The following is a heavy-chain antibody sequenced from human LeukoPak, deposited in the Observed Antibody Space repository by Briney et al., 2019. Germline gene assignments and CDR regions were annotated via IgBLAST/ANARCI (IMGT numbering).Heavy chain of an antibody. J-gene: IGHJ4*02. Sequence: SVTLSLTCTVSGDSINSGNYYWGWLRQPPGKGLEWIGSVYYSGSTYNNPSLKSRVTISVDTSNNQISLELTSVTAPDTAVYYCARHSSGWYSFDYWGQGTLVTVSS. CDR2: VYYSGST. V-gene: IGHV4-39*01. D-gene: IGHD6-19*01. CDR1: GDSINSGNYY. CDR3: ARHSSGWYSFDY.